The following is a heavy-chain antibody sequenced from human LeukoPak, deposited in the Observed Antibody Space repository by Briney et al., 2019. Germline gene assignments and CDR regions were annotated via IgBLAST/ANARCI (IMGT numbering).Heavy chain of an antibody. D-gene: IGHD3-22*01. CDR3: ARDPGYYDSSGYPLYYFYYYMDV. J-gene: IGHJ6*03. Sequence: GASVKVSCKASGYTFTSYYMHWVRQAPGQGLEWMGIINPSGGSTSYSQKFQDRVILTRDTSTSTVYMDLSSLRSEDTAVYYCARDPGYYDSSGYPLYYFYYYMDVWGTGTTVTISS. CDR1: GYTFTSYY. CDR2: INPSGGST. V-gene: IGHV1-46*01.